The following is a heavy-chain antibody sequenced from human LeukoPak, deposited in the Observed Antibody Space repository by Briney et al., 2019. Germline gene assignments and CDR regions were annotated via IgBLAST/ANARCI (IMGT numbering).Heavy chain of an antibody. CDR3: ARLDRLSPSDVSDDAFDI. CDR1: GGSISSSSYY. J-gene: IGHJ3*02. V-gene: IGHV4-39*01. Sequence: SETLSLTCTVSGGSISSSSYYWGWIRQPPGKGLEWIGSIYYSGSTYYNPSLKSRLTISVDTSKNQFSLKMRSVTAADTAVYYCARLDRLSPSDVSDDAFDIWGQGTMVTVSS. D-gene: IGHD4/OR15-4a*01. CDR2: IYYSGST.